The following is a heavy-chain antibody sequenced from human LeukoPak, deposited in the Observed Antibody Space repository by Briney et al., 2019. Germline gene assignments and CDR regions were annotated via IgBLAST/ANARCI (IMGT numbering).Heavy chain of an antibody. J-gene: IGHJ5*02. CDR3: TRDLGGALAWFDP. V-gene: IGHV1-2*06. D-gene: IGHD2-21*01. Sequence: ASVKVSCKASGYFFTGFYIHWVRQAPGQGLEWMGRMNPSYGNTDFAQNFQGRVTMTRDTSITTAYMELSSLTSDDTAVYYCTRDLGGALAWFDPWGQGTLVTVSS. CDR2: MNPSYGNT. CDR1: GYFFTGFY.